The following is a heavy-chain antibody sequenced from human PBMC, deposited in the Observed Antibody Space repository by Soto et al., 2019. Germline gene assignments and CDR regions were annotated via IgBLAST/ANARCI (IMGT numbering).Heavy chain of an antibody. V-gene: IGHV4-59*01. Sequence: QVQLQESGPGLVKPSETLSLTCTVSGGSISSYYWSWIRQPPGKGLEWIGYIYYSGSTNYNPSLKSRVTISVDTSKNQFSLKLSSVTAADTAVYYCARDRGFRDWFDPWGQGTLVTVSS. CDR2: IYYSGST. D-gene: IGHD3-10*01. J-gene: IGHJ5*02. CDR1: GGSISSYY. CDR3: ARDRGFRDWFDP.